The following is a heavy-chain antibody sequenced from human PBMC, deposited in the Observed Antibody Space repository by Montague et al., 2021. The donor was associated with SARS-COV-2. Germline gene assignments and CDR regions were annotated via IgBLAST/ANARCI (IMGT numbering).Heavy chain of an antibody. V-gene: IGHV4-39*01. CDR1: GGSISTSNYY. CDR2: VYYSGST. CDR3: AGQSASSPFDH. Sequence: SETQSLTCSVSGGSISTSNYYWGWIRQPPGKGLEWIGSVYYSGSTYYNPPLKSRVTVSVDTSKNQFSLKISSVTAADTAVYFCAGQSASSPFDHWGQGTLVTVSS. D-gene: IGHD6-13*01. J-gene: IGHJ4*02.